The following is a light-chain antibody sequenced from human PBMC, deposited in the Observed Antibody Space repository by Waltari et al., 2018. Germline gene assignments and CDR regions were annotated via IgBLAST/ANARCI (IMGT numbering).Light chain of an antibody. CDR1: QGISSS. CDR2: AAS. V-gene: IGKV1-27*01. Sequence: DIQVTQSPSSLSASVGDRVTITCRASQGISSSLAWYQQKPGTSPKLLIYAASTLQSGIPSRFSGGGSGTDFTLTINNLQPEDVSTYYCQSYYNVPTTFGGGTRVEI. J-gene: IGKJ4*01. CDR3: QSYYNVPTT.